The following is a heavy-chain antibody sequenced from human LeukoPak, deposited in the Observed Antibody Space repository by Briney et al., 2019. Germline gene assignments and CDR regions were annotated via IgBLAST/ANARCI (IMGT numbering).Heavy chain of an antibody. Sequence: GGSLRLSCAASGFSFSRYSLHWVRQAPGTGLERVAVTSYDGTNKYYADSVKGRFTISRDNSKNTLFLQMDSLRTEDTALYYCARGPAGYSGYDYADHWGQGTLVTVSS. CDR1: GFSFSRYS. V-gene: IGHV3-30-3*01. CDR3: ARGPAGYSGYDYADH. CDR2: TSYDGTNK. D-gene: IGHD5-12*01. J-gene: IGHJ4*02.